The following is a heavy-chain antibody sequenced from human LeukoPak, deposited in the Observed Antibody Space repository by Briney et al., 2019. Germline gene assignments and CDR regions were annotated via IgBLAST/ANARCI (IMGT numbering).Heavy chain of an antibody. CDR3: ARGYCTSSSCYNDY. CDR1: GFTFSSYA. J-gene: IGHJ4*02. D-gene: IGHD2-2*02. V-gene: IGHV3-30*04. Sequence: GGSLRLSCAASGFTFSSYAFHWVRQAPGKGLEWVATMSFDVNNKYYADSVRGRFTISRDNSKNTLYLQMNSLRAEDAAVYSCARGYCTSSSCYNDYWGQGTLVTVSS. CDR2: MSFDVNNK.